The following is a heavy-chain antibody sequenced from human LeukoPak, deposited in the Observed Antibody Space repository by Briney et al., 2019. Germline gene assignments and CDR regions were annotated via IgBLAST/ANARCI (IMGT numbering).Heavy chain of an antibody. V-gene: IGHV3-21*01. Sequence: GGSLRLSCAASGFTFSSYSMNWVRQAPGKGLEWVSSISSSSSYIYYADSVKGRFTISRDNAKNSLYLQMNSLRAEDTAVYYCARDLLLWLGEIGGLFDYWGQGTLVTVSS. CDR2: ISSSSSYI. D-gene: IGHD3-10*01. CDR1: GFTFSSYS. J-gene: IGHJ4*02. CDR3: ARDLLLWLGEIGGLFDY.